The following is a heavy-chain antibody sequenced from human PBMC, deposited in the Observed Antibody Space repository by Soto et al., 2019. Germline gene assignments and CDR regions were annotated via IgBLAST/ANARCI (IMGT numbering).Heavy chain of an antibody. D-gene: IGHD3-22*01. CDR3: ARGYYESCDYCVGSPIFDY. CDR1: GGSVDGGDYY. J-gene: IGHJ4*02. V-gene: IGHV4-30-4*01. Sequence: SETLSLTCTVSGGSVDGGDYYWTWIRQPRGKGLDWIASVSSYRVATYYNPSLNSRLNISSGTPMKQFSLKMPSATAADTDVYYCARGYYESCDYCVGSPIFDYGGQGSRVTVSS. CDR2: VSSYRVAT.